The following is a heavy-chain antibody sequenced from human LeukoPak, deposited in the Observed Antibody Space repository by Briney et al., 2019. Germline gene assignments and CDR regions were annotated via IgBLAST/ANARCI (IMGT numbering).Heavy chain of an antibody. J-gene: IGHJ6*02. CDR1: GYTFIGYY. CDR2: INPNTGGT. CDR3: ARGRATVTTLSGMDV. V-gene: IGHV1-2*04. Sequence: ASVTVSCKASGYTFIGYYMHWVRQAPGQGLEWMGWINPNTGGTNYAQKFQGWVTMTRDTSISTAYMELSRLRSDGTAVYYCARGRATVTTLSGMDVWGQGTTVTVSS. D-gene: IGHD4-17*01.